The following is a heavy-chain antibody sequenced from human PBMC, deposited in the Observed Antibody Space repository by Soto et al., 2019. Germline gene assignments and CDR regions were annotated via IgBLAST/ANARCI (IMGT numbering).Heavy chain of an antibody. D-gene: IGHD3-22*01. CDR1: GVHFLSYG. Sequence: SLGISNESSGVHFLSYGILSFLQSPGKGLEWVAIIWNDGSNEYYADSVKGRFTISRDNSKNTVYLQVSKLRAEDTAVYFCARDQTDSGGYSDSWRQGTLVNGSS. J-gene: IGHJ4*02. CDR2: IWNDGSNE. CDR3: ARDQTDSGGYSDS. V-gene: IGHV3-33*01.